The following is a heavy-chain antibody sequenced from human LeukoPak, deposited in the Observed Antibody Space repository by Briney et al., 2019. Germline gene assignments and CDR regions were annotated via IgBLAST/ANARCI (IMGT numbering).Heavy chain of an antibody. CDR1: GFTFSSYA. D-gene: IGHD3-3*01. CDR3: ATTNRDDFWSGYYIC. CDR2: ISGSGGST. J-gene: IGHJ4*02. Sequence: GGSLRLSCAASGFTFSSYAMIWVRQAPGKGLEWVSAISGSGGSTYYADSVKGRFTISRDNSKNTLYLQMNSLRAEDTAVYYCATTNRDDFWSGYYICWGQGTLVTVSS. V-gene: IGHV3-23*01.